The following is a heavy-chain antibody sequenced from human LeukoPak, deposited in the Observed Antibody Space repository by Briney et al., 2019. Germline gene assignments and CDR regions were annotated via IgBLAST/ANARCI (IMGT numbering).Heavy chain of an antibody. Sequence: GGSLRLSCAASGFIFSNAWMSWVRQAPGKGLEWVGRIKSKTDGGTPDSAAPVKGRFTISRDDSKNTLYLQMNSLRAEDTAVYYCAREDILTGFDYWGQGTLVTVSS. D-gene: IGHD3-9*01. CDR3: AREDILTGFDY. J-gene: IGHJ4*02. V-gene: IGHV3-15*01. CDR1: GFIFSNAW. CDR2: IKSKTDGGTP.